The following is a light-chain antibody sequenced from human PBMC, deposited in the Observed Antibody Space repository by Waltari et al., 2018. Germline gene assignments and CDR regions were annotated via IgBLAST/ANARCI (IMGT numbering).Light chain of an antibody. J-gene: IGLJ2*01. Sequence: SYELTQPPSVSVSPGPTARIPCSGDALPKQPANWYPQKPGQAPVLVIYKDRERPSGIPERFSGSSSGTTVTLTISGVQAEDEADYYCQSADSSGTYVVFGGGTKLTVL. CDR2: KDR. CDR1: ALPKQP. V-gene: IGLV3-25*03. CDR3: QSADSSGTYVV.